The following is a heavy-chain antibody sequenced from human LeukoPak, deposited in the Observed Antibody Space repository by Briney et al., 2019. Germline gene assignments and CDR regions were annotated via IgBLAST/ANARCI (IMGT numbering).Heavy chain of an antibody. CDR3: ARDQGAVAEHDAFDI. J-gene: IGHJ3*02. CDR1: GGSMSSYY. Sequence: SSETLSLICSVSGGSMSSYYWSWIRQPPGKGLEWIGSIYYSGSTNYNPSLKSRVTMSVDTSKNQFSLKLSSVTAADTAVYYCARDQGAVAEHDAFDIWGQGTMVTVSS. D-gene: IGHD6-19*01. CDR2: IYYSGST. V-gene: IGHV4-59*12.